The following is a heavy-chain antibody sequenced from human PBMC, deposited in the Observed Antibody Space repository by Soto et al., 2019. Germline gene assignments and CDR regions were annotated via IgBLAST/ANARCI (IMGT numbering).Heavy chain of an antibody. CDR3: WRVEGGYYGSGSYGFDY. V-gene: IGHV3-7*01. J-gene: IGHJ4*02. CDR2: IKQDGSEK. D-gene: IGHD3-10*01. CDR1: GFTFSNYW. Sequence: EVQLVESGGGLVQPGGSLSLSCAASGFTFSNYWMTWVRQAPGKGLEWVANIKQDGSEKYFVDSVKGRATISRDNAKNLVYLHMDSLRVEVTAVYYCWRVEGGYYGSGSYGFDYWGQGSLVTVSS.